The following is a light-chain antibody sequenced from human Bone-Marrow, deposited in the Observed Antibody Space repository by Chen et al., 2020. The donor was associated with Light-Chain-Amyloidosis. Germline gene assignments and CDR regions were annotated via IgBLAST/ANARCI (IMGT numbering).Light chain of an antibody. J-gene: IGKJ5*01. Sequence: EIVMTQSPATLSVSPGERATLSCRASQSVSTKLAWHQQKPGQAPRLLIYGASTRATDIPARFSGSGSGTEFTLTISSLQSEDFAVYYFQQYNNWPSITFGQGTRLEIK. CDR3: QQYNNWPSIT. V-gene: IGKV3-15*01. CDR2: GAS. CDR1: QSVSTK.